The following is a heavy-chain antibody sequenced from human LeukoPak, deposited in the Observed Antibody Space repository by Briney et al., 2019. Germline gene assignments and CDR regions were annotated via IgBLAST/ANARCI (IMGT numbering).Heavy chain of an antibody. J-gene: IGHJ4*02. CDR2: IKQDGSEK. D-gene: IGHD4-17*01. CDR1: GFTFSSYW. Sequence: GGSLRLSCAASGFTFSSYWMSWVRQAPGKGLEWVANIKQDGSEKYYVDSVKGRFTISRDNAKNSLYLQMNSLRAEDTAVYYCASGHYGDYLTPPFDYWGQGTLVTVSS. CDR3: ASGHYGDYLTPPFDY. V-gene: IGHV3-7*01.